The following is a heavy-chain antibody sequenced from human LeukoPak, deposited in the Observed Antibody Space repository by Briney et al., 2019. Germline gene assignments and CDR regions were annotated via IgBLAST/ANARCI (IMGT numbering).Heavy chain of an antibody. Sequence: GGSLRLSCAASGFTFSSYAMSWVRQAPGKGLEWVSAISGSGGSTYYADSVKGRFTISRDNAKNSLYLQMNSLRAEDTAVYYCARGASLMVYAMNYWGQGTLVTVSS. CDR2: ISGSGGST. CDR1: GFTFSSYA. CDR3: ARGASLMVYAMNY. D-gene: IGHD2-8*01. V-gene: IGHV3-23*01. J-gene: IGHJ4*02.